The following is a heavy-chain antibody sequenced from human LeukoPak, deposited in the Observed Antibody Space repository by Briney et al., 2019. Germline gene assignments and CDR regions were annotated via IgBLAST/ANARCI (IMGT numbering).Heavy chain of an antibody. Sequence: SVKVSCKASGGTFSSYATSWVRQAPGQGLEWMGGIIPIFGTANYAQKFQGRVTITADESTSTAYMELSSLRSEDTAVYYCARVPFFYDFWSGYIDYWGQGTLVTVSS. V-gene: IGHV1-69*13. J-gene: IGHJ4*02. CDR1: GGTFSSYA. CDR3: ARVPFFYDFWSGYIDY. CDR2: IIPIFGTA. D-gene: IGHD3-3*01.